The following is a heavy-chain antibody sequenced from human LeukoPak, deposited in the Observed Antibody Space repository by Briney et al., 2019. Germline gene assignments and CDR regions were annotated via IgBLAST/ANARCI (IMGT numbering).Heavy chain of an antibody. Sequence: ASVKVSCKASGYTSTSYGISWVRQAPGQGLEWMGWISAYNGNTNYAQKLQGRVTMTTDTSTSTAYMELRSLRSDDTAVYYCAREISPTFWSGYYTYYYYGMDVWGQGTTVTVSS. V-gene: IGHV1-18*01. J-gene: IGHJ6*02. CDR2: ISAYNGNT. CDR1: GYTSTSYG. D-gene: IGHD3-3*01. CDR3: AREISPTFWSGYYTYYYYGMDV.